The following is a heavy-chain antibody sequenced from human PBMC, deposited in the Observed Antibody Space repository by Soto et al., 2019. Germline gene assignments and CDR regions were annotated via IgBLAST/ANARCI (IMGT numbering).Heavy chain of an antibody. D-gene: IGHD3-9*01. J-gene: IGHJ4*02. CDR3: ARRIDGRDFDWFPWDY. V-gene: IGHV1-69*06. Sequence: QVQLVQSGAEVKKPGSSVKVSCKASGGTFSSYAISWVRQAPGQGLEWMGGIMPSFGTANYAQKFQGRVTMTADKSTRTAYMELSSLRSEDTAVYDCARRIDGRDFDWFPWDYWGQGTLVTVSS. CDR2: IMPSFGTA. CDR1: GGTFSSYA.